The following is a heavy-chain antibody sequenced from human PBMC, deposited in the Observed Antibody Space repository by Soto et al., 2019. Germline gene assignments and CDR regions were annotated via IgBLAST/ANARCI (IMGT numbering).Heavy chain of an antibody. J-gene: IGHJ6*02. D-gene: IGHD2-21*02. CDR3: AKDQLVVTAPYYYGMDV. Sequence: GGSLRLSCAASGFTFSSYAMSWVRQDPGKGLEWVSAISGSGGSTYYADSVKGRFTISRDNSKNTLYLQMNSLRAEDTAVYYCAKDQLVVTAPYYYGMDVWGQGTTVTVSS. V-gene: IGHV3-23*01. CDR2: ISGSGGST. CDR1: GFTFSSYA.